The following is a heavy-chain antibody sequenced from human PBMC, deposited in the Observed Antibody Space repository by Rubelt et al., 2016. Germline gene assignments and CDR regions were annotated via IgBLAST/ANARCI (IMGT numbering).Heavy chain of an antibody. CDR1: GFTVSSNY. Sequence: GGGLVQPGGSLRLSCAASGFTVSSNYMSWVRQAPGKGLEWVSVISATGAGADYADSVKGRFTLSRDNSKNTLYLQMNSLRAEDTALYYCAKISSSWYVGPYYFDYWGQGTLVTVSS. J-gene: IGHJ4*02. CDR2: ISATGAGA. D-gene: IGHD6-13*01. V-gene: IGHV3-23*01. CDR3: AKISSSWYVGPYYFDY.